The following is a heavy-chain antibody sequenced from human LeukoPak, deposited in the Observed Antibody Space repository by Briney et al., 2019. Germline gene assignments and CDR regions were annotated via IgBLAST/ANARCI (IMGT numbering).Heavy chain of an antibody. CDR3: ARAKYDFWSGYLYYFDY. Sequence: PSETLSLTCTVSGGSISSSSYYWGWIRQPPGKGLEWIGSIYYSGSTYYNPSLKSRVTISVDTSKNQFSLKLSSVTAADTAVYYCARAKYDFWSGYLYYFDYWGQGTLVTVSS. CDR1: GGSISSSSYY. V-gene: IGHV4-39*07. CDR2: IYYSGST. D-gene: IGHD3-3*01. J-gene: IGHJ4*02.